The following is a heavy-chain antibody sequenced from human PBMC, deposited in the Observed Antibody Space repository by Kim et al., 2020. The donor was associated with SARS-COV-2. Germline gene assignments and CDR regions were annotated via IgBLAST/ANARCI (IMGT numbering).Heavy chain of an antibody. CDR3: ARDPRDGYYFFDQ. D-gene: IGHD6-25*01. CDR2: VWSPGGNQ. J-gene: IGHJ4*02. V-gene: IGHV3-33*01. CDR1: GFTFSDYH. Sequence: GGSLRLSCATSGFTFSDYHIHWVRQAPGKGLEWVAMVWSPGGNQYYADSVRGRFTVSRDDSKSTLYLQLNSLRAEDTALYICARDPRDGYYFFDQWGQGTLVTVSS.